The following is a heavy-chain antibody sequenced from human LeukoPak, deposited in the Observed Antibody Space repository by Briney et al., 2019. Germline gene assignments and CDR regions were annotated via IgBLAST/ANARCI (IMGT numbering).Heavy chain of an antibody. CDR1: GFTFSSYA. CDR3: AAGSTSCYAD. V-gene: IGHV3-33*03. J-gene: IGHJ4*02. Sequence: GGSLRLSCAASGFTFSSYAMHWVRQAPGKGLEWVAFIWYDGSIKYYADSVKGRFTISRDNAKNSLYLQMNSLRAEDTAVYYCAAGSTSCYADWGQGTLVTVSS. D-gene: IGHD2-2*01. CDR2: IWYDGSIK.